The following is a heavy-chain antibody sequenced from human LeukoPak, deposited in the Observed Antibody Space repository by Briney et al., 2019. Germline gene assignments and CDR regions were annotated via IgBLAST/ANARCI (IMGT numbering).Heavy chain of an antibody. CDR2: IYTSGST. D-gene: IGHD3-10*01. CDR3: ARDLVRGVIMWSDP. V-gene: IGHV4-4*07. J-gene: IGHJ5*02. CDR1: GGSISSYY. Sequence: SETLSLTCTVSGGSISSYYWSWIRQPAGKGLEWIGRIYTSGSTNYNPSLKSRVTMSVDTSKNQFSLKLSSVTAADTAVYYCARDLVRGVIMWSDPWGQGTLVTVSS.